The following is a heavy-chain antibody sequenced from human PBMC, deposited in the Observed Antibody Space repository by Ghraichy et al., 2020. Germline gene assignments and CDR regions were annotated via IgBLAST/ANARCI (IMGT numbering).Heavy chain of an antibody. J-gene: IGHJ1*01. V-gene: IGHV4-30-4*01. Sequence: SQTLSLTCTVSGGSISSGDYYWSWIRQPPGKGLEWIGYIYYSGSTYYNPSLKSRVTISVDTSKNQFSLKLSSVTAADTAVYYCGVGVRGVPFGEYFQHWGQGTLVTVSS. D-gene: IGHD3-10*01. CDR2: IYYSGST. CDR1: GGSISSGDYY. CDR3: GVGVRGVPFGEYFQH.